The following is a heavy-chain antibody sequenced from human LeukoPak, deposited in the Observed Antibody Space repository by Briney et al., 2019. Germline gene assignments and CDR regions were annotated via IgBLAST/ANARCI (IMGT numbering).Heavy chain of an antibody. D-gene: IGHD2-21*02. V-gene: IGHV3-74*01. J-gene: IGHJ6*02. CDR1: GFTFSNYW. CDR2: IKSDGSST. Sequence: PGGSLRLSCAASGFTFSNYWMHWVRQAPGEALMWVSRIKSDGSSTTYADSVKGRFTISRDNAKNTLYLQMNSLRAEDTAVYYCSRDSLSSCGGDCYSGLDVWGQETTVTVSS. CDR3: SRDSLSSCGGDCYSGLDV.